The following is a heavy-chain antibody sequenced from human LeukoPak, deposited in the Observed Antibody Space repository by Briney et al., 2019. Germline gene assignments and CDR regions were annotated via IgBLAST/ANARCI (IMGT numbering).Heavy chain of an antibody. J-gene: IGHJ4*02. CDR3: ATLDYGGHY. Sequence: SETLSLTCTVSGGSISCYYWSWIRQPAGKGLEWIGSVYTSGSTNYNPSLKSRVTISLDKSKNQFSLKLSSVTAADTAVYYCATLDYGGHYWGQGTLVTVSS. D-gene: IGHD4-17*01. CDR1: GGSISCYY. CDR2: VYTSGST. V-gene: IGHV4-4*07.